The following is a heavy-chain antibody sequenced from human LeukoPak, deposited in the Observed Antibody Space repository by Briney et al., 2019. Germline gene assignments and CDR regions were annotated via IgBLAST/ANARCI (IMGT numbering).Heavy chain of an antibody. CDR1: RYTFTTYA. D-gene: IGHD3-22*01. J-gene: IGHJ5*02. CDR3: ARFTMTRGWFDP. CDR2: INAGNGNT. V-gene: IGHV1-3*01. Sequence: ASVTVSCAASRYTFTTYAMHWVRQAPGQRLEWMGWINAGNGNTKYSQKFQGRVTITRDTSASKAYMELSSLRSEDTAIYYCARFTMTRGWFDPWGQGTLVTVSS.